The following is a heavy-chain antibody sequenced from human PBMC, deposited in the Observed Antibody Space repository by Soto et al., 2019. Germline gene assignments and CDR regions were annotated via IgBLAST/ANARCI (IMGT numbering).Heavy chain of an antibody. V-gene: IGHV5-51*01. CDR1: GYSFTSYW. Sequence: EVQLVQSGAEVKKPGESLKISCKGSGYSFTSYWIGWVRQMPGKGLEWMGIIYPGDSDTRYSPSFQGQDTISADKSICTAYLQWSSLKASDTAMYYCARTPPTCSGGSCYPDYWGQGTLVTVSS. CDR2: IYPGDSDT. CDR3: ARTPPTCSGGSCYPDY. J-gene: IGHJ4*02. D-gene: IGHD2-15*01.